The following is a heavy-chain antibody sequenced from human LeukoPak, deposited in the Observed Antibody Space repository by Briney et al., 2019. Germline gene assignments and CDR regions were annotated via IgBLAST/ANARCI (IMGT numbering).Heavy chain of an antibody. CDR3: ARGLGYCSGGRCYPWGEGAFDI. D-gene: IGHD2-15*01. V-gene: IGHV1-69*05. J-gene: IGHJ3*02. CDR1: GYTFTGYY. Sequence: GASVKVSCKASGYTFTGYYMHWVRQAPGQGLEWMGRIIPIFKTTNYAQKFLGRVTITTDESTSTAYMELSSLGSEDTAVYYCARGLGYCSGGRCYPWGEGAFDIWGQGTVVTVSS. CDR2: IIPIFKTT.